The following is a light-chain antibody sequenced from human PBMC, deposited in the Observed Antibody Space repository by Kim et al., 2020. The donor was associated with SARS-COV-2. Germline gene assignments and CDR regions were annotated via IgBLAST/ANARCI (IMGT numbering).Light chain of an antibody. Sequence: SITISCTGTSRDVGSYNVVSWYQQRPGKAPKLIIYEVSKRPSGVSNRFSGSKSDNTASLTISGLQAEDEADYYCCSYAGSSALDVFGTGTKVTVL. CDR2: EVS. CDR3: CSYAGSSALDV. J-gene: IGLJ1*01. CDR1: SRDVGSYNV. V-gene: IGLV2-23*02.